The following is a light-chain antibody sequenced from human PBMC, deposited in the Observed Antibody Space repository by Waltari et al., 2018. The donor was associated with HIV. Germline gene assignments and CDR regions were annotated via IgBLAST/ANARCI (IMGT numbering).Light chain of an antibody. J-gene: IGLJ2*01. CDR1: SSDVGGYTS. CDR3: SSYAGSNNVL. CDR2: EVT. V-gene: IGLV2-8*01. Sequence: QSALTQPPSASGSPGQSVAISCTGTSSDVGGYTSVSWYQHHPGKAPKLTIDEVTKRPSGVPDRFSGSKAGNTASLTGSGLQAEDEADYYCSSYAGSNNVLFGGGTKLTAL.